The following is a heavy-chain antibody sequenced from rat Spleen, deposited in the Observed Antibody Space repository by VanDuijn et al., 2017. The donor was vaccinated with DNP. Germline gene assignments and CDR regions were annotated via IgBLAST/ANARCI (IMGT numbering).Heavy chain of an antibody. CDR2: MWSDGDT. CDR3: TTHGASYGLNWFAY. V-gene: IGHV2-32*01. Sequence: QVQLKESGPDLVQPSQTLSLTCTVSGFSLTNYHVHWVRQPPGKGLEWMGVMWSDGDTSYNSALKSRLSISRDTSKSQVFLKMNSLRSEDTATYYCTTHGASYGLNWFAYWGQGTLVTVSS. D-gene: IGHD1-11*01. CDR1: GFSLTNYH. J-gene: IGHJ3*01.